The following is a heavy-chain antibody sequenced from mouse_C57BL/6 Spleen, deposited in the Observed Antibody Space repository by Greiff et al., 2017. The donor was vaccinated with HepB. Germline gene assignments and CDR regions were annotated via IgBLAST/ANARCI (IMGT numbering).Heavy chain of an antibody. CDR1: GYTFTSYW. Sequence: QVQLQQPGTELVKPGASVKLSCKASGYTFTSYWMHWVKQRPGQGLEWIGNINPSNGGTNYNEKFKSKATLTVDKSSTTAYMQLSSLTSDDAAVYYCARKEGPYAMDYWGQGTSVTVSS. V-gene: IGHV1-53*01. J-gene: IGHJ4*01. CDR2: INPSNGGT. CDR3: ARKEGPYAMDY. D-gene: IGHD3-3*01.